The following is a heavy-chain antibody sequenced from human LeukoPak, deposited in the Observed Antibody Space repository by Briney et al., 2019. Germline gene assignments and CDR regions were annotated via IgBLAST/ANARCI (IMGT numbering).Heavy chain of an antibody. CDR1: GGSISSGGYY. Sequence: KSSQTLSLTCTVSGGSISSGGYYWRWIRQHPGKGLEWIGYIYYSGSTYYNPSLKSRVTISVDTSKNQFSLKLSSVTAADTAVYYCARDNGSGSYYNEYYFDYWGQGTLVTVSS. D-gene: IGHD3-10*01. CDR3: ARDNGSGSYYNEYYFDY. CDR2: IYYSGST. J-gene: IGHJ4*02. V-gene: IGHV4-31*03.